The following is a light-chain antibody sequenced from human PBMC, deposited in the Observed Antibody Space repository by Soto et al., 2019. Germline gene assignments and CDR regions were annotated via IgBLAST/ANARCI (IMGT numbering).Light chain of an antibody. J-gene: IGKJ3*01. CDR1: QSVSSSY. CDR3: QQYGSSPPFT. CDR2: AAS. V-gene: IGKV3-20*01. Sequence: IVLTQSPGTLSLTPGERATLSCRASQSVSSSYLAWYQQKPGQAPRLLIYAASSMATGIPDMFSGSGSGTDFTLTISRLEPEDSAVYYCQQYGSSPPFTFGPGTRVDIK.